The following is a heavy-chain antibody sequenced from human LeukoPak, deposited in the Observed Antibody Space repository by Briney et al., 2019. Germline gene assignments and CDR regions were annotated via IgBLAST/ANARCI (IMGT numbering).Heavy chain of an antibody. CDR2: LYSGGTT. Sequence: GGSLRLSCAASGFTVSSDYMSWVRQAPGKGLEWVSVLYSGGTTYYTDSVKGRFTISRDNSKNTLYLQMNSLRVEDTAVYYCARGELYYDFWSGYYRSYYFDYWGQGTLVTVSS. CDR1: GFTVSSDY. V-gene: IGHV3-66*01. D-gene: IGHD3-3*01. CDR3: ARGELYYDFWSGYYRSYYFDY. J-gene: IGHJ4*02.